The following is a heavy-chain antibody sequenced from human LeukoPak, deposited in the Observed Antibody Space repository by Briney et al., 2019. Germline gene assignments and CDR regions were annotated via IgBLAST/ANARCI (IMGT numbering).Heavy chain of an antibody. CDR2: IYWDDDK. D-gene: IGHD5-18*01. Sequence: SGPTLVNPTQTLTLSCIFSGFSISSRGVGVGWIRQPPGKALEWLALIYWDDDKLYNTYLKSRLTITKDTSKNQVVLTMTNMHPVDTATYYCAHEKRYSFDLFANWGQGTLVTVSS. CDR3: AHEKRYSFDLFAN. CDR1: GFSISSRGVG. J-gene: IGHJ4*02. V-gene: IGHV2-5*02.